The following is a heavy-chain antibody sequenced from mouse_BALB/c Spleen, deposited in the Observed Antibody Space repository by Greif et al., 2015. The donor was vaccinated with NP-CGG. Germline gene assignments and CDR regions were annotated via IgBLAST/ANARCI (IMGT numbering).Heavy chain of an antibody. V-gene: IGHV2-6-7*01. Sequence: VQLQQSGPGLVAPSQSLSITCTVSGFSLTSYGVNWVRQPPGKGLEWLGMIWGDGSTDYNSALKSRLSISKDNSKSQIFLKMNSLQTDDTARYYCARDPSFAYWGQGTLVTVSA. CDR2: IWGDGST. J-gene: IGHJ3*01. CDR1: GFSLTSYG. CDR3: ARDPSFAY.